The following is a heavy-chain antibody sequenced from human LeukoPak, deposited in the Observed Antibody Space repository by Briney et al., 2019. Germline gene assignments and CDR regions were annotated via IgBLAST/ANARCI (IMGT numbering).Heavy chain of an antibody. CDR2: ISSSGGST. CDR1: GFTFSSYV. CDR3: AKDRTYTSGWRFFDY. D-gene: IGHD6-25*01. V-gene: IGHV3-23*01. J-gene: IGHJ4*02. Sequence: GGSLRLSCAASGFTFSSYVMGWVRQAPGKGLEWVSGISSSGGSTYYADSVKGRFTISRDNSKNTLFLQMDSLRAEDTAVYYCAKDRTYTSGWRFFDYWGQGTLVIVS.